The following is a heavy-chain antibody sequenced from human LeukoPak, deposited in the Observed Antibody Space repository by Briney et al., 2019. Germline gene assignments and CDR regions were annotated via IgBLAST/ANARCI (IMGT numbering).Heavy chain of an antibody. V-gene: IGHV3-21*01. CDR2: ISSSSSYI. Sequence: PGGSLRLSCAASGFTFSSYSMNWVRQAPGKGLEWVSSISSSSSYIYYADSVKGRFTISRDNAKNSLYLQMNSLRAEDTAVYYCARDPAARPDEVKAALDYWGQGTLVTVSS. J-gene: IGHJ4*02. CDR3: ARDPAARPDEVKAALDY. D-gene: IGHD6-6*01. CDR1: GFTFSSYS.